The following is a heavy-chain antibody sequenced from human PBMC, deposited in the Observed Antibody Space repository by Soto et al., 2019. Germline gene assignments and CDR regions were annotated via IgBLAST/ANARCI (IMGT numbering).Heavy chain of an antibody. J-gene: IGHJ5*02. CDR3: VEYTVTEDLGES. Sequence: EVQLVESGGDVVRPGGSLRLSCAASGFTFSSYAMGWIRQAPGKGLESVAGVSRAGTYTFYADSVRGRFSISRDNSRDTVDLYMNALRGDDTAVYFCVEYTVTEDLGESWGQGTLVSVSS. CDR2: VSRAGTYT. V-gene: IGHV3-23*04. D-gene: IGHD3-16*01. CDR1: GFTFSSYA.